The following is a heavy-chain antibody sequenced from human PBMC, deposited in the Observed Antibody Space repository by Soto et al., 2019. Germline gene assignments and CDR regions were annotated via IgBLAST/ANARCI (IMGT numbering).Heavy chain of an antibody. D-gene: IGHD2-15*01. CDR1: GGSISSYY. CDR2: IFYSGST. CDR3: ARTPRY. V-gene: IGHV4-39*07. Sequence: SETLSLTCIVSGGSISSYYWTWIRQPPGKGLEWIGSIFYSGSTYYNPSLKSRVTISVDTSKNQFSLKLSSVTAADTAVYYCARTPRYWGRGTLVTVSS. J-gene: IGHJ4*02.